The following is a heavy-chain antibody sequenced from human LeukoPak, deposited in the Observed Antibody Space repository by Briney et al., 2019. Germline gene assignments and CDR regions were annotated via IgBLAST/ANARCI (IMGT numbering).Heavy chain of an antibody. V-gene: IGHV4-59*01. Sequence: TSETLSLTCTVSGGSISSYYWSWIRQPPGKGLEWIGYIYYSGSTSYNPSLKSRVTISVDTSKNHFSLKLSSVTAADTAVYYCARYSGSYPHDAFDIWGQGTMVTVSS. CDR3: ARYSGSYPHDAFDI. CDR1: GGSISSYY. CDR2: IYYSGST. D-gene: IGHD1-26*01. J-gene: IGHJ3*02.